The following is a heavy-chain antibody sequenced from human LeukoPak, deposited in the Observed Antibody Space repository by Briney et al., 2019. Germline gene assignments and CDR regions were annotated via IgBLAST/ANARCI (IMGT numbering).Heavy chain of an antibody. J-gene: IGHJ3*02. V-gene: IGHV3-74*01. CDR1: EFTFSSYW. CDR3: TRRGAASDAFDI. D-gene: IGHD3-16*01. CDR2: IKYDGSST. Sequence: GGSLRLSCAASEFTFSSYWMHWVRQAPGKGLVWVSRIKYDGSSTNYADSVKGRFTISRDNAKNTLYLQMNSLRAEDTAVYYCTRRGAASDAFDIWGQGTMVTVSS.